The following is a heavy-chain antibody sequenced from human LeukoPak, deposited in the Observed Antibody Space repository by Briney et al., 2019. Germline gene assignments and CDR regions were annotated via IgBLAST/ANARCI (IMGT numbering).Heavy chain of an antibody. CDR1: VFTFNYYA. CDR2: ISSDTKNT. V-gene: IGHV3-23*01. Sequence: GGSLRLSCAASVFTFNYYAMTCVRQAPGKGPECVSTISSDTKNTFYADSVKGRFTVSRDNSKNTLYLQMDSLRAEDTALYSCARHYYDSSVSFVAHDYWGQGTLVTVSS. J-gene: IGHJ4*02. D-gene: IGHD3-22*01. CDR3: ARHYYDSSVSFVAHDY.